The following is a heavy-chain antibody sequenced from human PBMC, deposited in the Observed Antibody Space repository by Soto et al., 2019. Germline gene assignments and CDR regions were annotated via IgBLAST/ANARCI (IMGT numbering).Heavy chain of an antibody. J-gene: IGHJ5*02. Sequence: GGSLRLSCAASGFTFSSYGMHWVRQAPGKGLEWVAVIWYDGSNKYYADSVKGRFTISRDNSKNTLYLQMNSLRAEDTAVYYCARDSVTAELGYCSGGSCYFLLDPWGQGTLVTVSS. D-gene: IGHD2-15*01. V-gene: IGHV3-33*01. CDR2: IWYDGSNK. CDR3: ARDSVTAELGYCSGGSCYFLLDP. CDR1: GFTFSSYG.